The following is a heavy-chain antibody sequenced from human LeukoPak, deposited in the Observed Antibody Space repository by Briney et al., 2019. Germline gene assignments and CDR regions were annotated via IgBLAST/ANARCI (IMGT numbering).Heavy chain of an antibody. Sequence: SETLSLTCTVSGGSISSYYWSWIRQPAGKGREWIGRIYTSGSTNYNPSLKSRVTISVDTSKNQFSLKLSSVTAADTAVYYRASLAMDYYGSGSYLLPSPRYGMDVWGQGTTVTVSS. V-gene: IGHV4-4*07. D-gene: IGHD3-10*01. CDR2: IYTSGST. CDR1: GGSISSYY. CDR3: ASLAMDYYGSGSYLLPSPRYGMDV. J-gene: IGHJ6*02.